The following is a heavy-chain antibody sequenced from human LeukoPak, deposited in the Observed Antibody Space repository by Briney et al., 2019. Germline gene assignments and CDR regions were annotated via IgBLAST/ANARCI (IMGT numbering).Heavy chain of an antibody. CDR1: GFTVSCNY. CDR3: AKGVGGSANYYMDV. D-gene: IGHD3-10*01. J-gene: IGHJ6*03. V-gene: IGHV3-53*01. Sequence: GGSLRLSCAASGFTVSCNYMSWVRQAPGKGLEWVSVIYSGGNTYYADSVKGRFTISRDNSKNTLYLQMNSLRAEDTAVYYCAKGVGGSANYYMDVWGKGTTVTVSS. CDR2: IYSGGNT.